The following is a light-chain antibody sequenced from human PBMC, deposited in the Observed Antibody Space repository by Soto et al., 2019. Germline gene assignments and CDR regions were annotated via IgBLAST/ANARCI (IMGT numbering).Light chain of an antibody. CDR1: QSVSND. CDR2: DAS. CDR3: QQYYNWPPLT. Sequence: EIVMTQSPATLSLSPGERATLSCRASQSVSNDLAWYQQRPGQAPRLLIYDASTRVTGSPARFSGSGSGTYFTLTISSLQSEDFAVYYCQQYYNWPPLTFGQGTKVEF. V-gene: IGKV3-15*01. J-gene: IGKJ1*01.